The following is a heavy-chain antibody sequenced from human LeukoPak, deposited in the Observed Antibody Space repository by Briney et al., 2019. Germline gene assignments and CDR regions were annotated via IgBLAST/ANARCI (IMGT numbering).Heavy chain of an antibody. Sequence: GGSLRLSCTASGFTFGSHWMIWVRRAPGKGLEWVANTNQDGSRKKYVDSVKGRFTISRDNAKNSLYLQMNSLRAEDTALYYCAKSGVVAAPFGAFDIWGQGTMVTVSS. D-gene: IGHD2-15*01. CDR3: AKSGVVAAPFGAFDI. CDR2: TNQDGSRK. J-gene: IGHJ3*02. V-gene: IGHV3-7*03. CDR1: GFTFGSHW.